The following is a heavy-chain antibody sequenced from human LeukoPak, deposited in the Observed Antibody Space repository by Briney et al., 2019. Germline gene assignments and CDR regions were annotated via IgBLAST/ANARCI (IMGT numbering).Heavy chain of an antibody. CDR2: INPTDGTT. D-gene: IGHD6-13*01. CDR3: ARDLDPTEAADPNWFDP. Sequence: ASVKVSCKASGYTFTSYHIHWVRQAPGQGPEWMGVINPTDGTTSYAQKFQGRVTMTGDTSTTTVYTELSRLISDDTAVYYCARDLDPTEAADPNWFDPWGQGTLVTVSS. CDR1: GYTFTSYH. J-gene: IGHJ5*02. V-gene: IGHV1-46*01.